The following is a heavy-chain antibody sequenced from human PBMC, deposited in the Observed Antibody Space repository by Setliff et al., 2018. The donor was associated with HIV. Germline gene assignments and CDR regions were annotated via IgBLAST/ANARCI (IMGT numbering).Heavy chain of an antibody. D-gene: IGHD1-1*01. J-gene: IGHJ4*02. CDR3: SNWNTTIDADS. V-gene: IGHV4-34*01. CDR2: INHSGST. CDR1: GGSFSGHY. Sequence: SSETLSLTCAVYGGSFSGHYWSWIRQSPGQGLEWIGEINHSGSTKYNPSLKSRVTISVDTSKNQFSLKLRSVTAADTAVYYVSNWNTTIDADSWGQGTLVT.